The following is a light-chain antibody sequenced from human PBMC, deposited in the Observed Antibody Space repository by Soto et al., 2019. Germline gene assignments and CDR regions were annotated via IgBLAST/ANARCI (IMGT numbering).Light chain of an antibody. Sequence: QSVLTQPPSVSGAPGQRVTISCTGSSSKIGAGYDVHWYQQLPGTAPKLLIYGNSNRPSGVPDRFSGSKSGTSASLAITGLQAEDEADYSCQSYDSILSGDGVFGGGTKLTVL. CDR2: GNS. J-gene: IGLJ2*01. V-gene: IGLV1-40*01. CDR3: QSYDSILSGDGV. CDR1: SSKIGAGYD.